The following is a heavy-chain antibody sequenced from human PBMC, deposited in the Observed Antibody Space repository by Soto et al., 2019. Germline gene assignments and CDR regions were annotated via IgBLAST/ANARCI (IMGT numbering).Heavy chain of an antibody. V-gene: IGHV1-8*01. J-gene: IGHJ4*02. CDR1: GYTFTGYD. CDR2: MHPDSGNT. Sequence: QVQLVQSGAEVKKPGASVKVSCKASGYTFTGYDINWVRQATGQGLEWMGWMHPDSGNTGYAQKFQGRVTMPRNTSISAAYMELSSLRSEDTAVYDCARGFFGGGTGWGQGTLVTVSS. CDR3: ARGFFGGGTG. D-gene: IGHD2-15*01.